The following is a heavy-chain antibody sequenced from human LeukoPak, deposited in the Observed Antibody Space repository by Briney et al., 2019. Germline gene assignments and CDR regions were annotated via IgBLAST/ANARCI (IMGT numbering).Heavy chain of an antibody. V-gene: IGHV3-30-3*01. CDR1: GFTFSSYA. CDR3: ARDLGVVVVAALDY. Sequence: GRSLRLSCAASGFTFSSYAMHWVRQAPGKGLEWVAVRSYDGSNKYYADSVKGRFTISRDNSKNTLYLQMNSLRAEDTAVYYCARDLGVVVVAALDYWGQGTLVTVSS. CDR2: RSYDGSNK. D-gene: IGHD2-15*01. J-gene: IGHJ4*02.